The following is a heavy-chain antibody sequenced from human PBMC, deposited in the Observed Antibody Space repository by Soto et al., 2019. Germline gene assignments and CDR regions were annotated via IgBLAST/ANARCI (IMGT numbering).Heavy chain of an antibody. CDR3: ARDRYYGSGTYYNFYYGMDV. Sequence: SETLSLTCTVSGGSISSGGYYWSWIRQHPGKGLEWIGYIYYSGNTYYNPSLRSRVTISLDRSENQFSLKLSFVTAADTAVYYCARDRYYGSGTYYNFYYGMDVWGQGTTVTATS. CDR2: IYYSGNT. D-gene: IGHD3-10*01. J-gene: IGHJ6*02. V-gene: IGHV4-30-4*08. CDR1: GGSISSGGYY.